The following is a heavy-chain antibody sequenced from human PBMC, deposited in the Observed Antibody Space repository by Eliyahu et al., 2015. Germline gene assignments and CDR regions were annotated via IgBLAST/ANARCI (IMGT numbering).Heavy chain of an antibody. Sequence: QVQLQQWGAGLLKPSETLSLTCAVHGGSFSHYSWTWIRQPPGKGLEWIGEINHSGSTNYNPSLKSRVTISIDTPKDQFSLKLNSVTAADTAVYYCARDPHYVWGSYRWDYWGQGTLVTVSS. CDR1: GGSFSHYS. CDR3: ARDPHYVWGSYRWDY. V-gene: IGHV4-34*01. J-gene: IGHJ4*02. CDR2: INHSGST. D-gene: IGHD3-16*02.